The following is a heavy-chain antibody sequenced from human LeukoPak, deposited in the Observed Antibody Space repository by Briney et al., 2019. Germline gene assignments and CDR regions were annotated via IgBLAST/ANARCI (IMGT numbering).Heavy chain of an antibody. V-gene: IGHV3-48*03. J-gene: IGHJ4*02. D-gene: IGHD3-9*01. Sequence: GGSLRLSCAASGFTFNNYEMNWFRQAPGKGLAGVSYISSSGSTIYYADSVKGRFTISRDNAKNSLYLQMDSLRADDTAVYYCARGINFDWGYGYFDYWGQGTLVTVSS. CDR2: ISSSGSTI. CDR1: GFTFNNYE. CDR3: ARGINFDWGYGYFDY.